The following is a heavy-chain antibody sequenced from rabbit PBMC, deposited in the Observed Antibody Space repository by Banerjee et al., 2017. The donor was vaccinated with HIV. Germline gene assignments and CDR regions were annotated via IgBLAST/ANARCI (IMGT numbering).Heavy chain of an antibody. CDR2: IYDGSSGST. Sequence: QQQLEESGGGLVKPGGTLTLTCKASGFSFSSGYWICWVRQAPGKGLQWIACIYDGSSGSTYYASWAKGRFTISKTSSTTVTLQMTSLTAADTATYFCARDAGSTYNLWGQGTLVTVS. V-gene: IGHV1S45*01. J-gene: IGHJ4*01. CDR1: GFSFSSGYW. D-gene: IGHD8-1*01. CDR3: ARDAGSTYNL.